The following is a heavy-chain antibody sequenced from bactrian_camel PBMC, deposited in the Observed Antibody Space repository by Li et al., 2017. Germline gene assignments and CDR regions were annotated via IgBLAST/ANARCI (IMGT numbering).Heavy chain of an antibody. V-gene: IGHV3S6*01. CDR2: IEGDGDPT. CDR1: GFTFSSWW. J-gene: IGHJ6*01. D-gene: IGHD1*01. CDR3: VRNALVAGDFGY. Sequence: HVQLVESGGGLVQPGGSLRLSCATSGFTFSSWWMHWFRQVPGKGLEWVSSIEGDGDPTYYADSVKGRFSISRDYAKNTVYLQMNSLKLEDTAVYHCVRNALVAGDFGYWGQGTQVTVS.